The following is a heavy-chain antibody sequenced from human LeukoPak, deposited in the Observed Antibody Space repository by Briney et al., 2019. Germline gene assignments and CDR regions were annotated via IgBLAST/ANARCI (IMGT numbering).Heavy chain of an antibody. D-gene: IGHD3-22*01. CDR3: AKVPWYYYDSSGYYPYYFDY. CDR2: ISYDGSNK. V-gene: IGHV3-30*18. CDR1: GFTFSSYG. Sequence: QPGGSLRLSCAASGFTFSSYGMHWVRQAPGKGLEWVAVISYDGSNKYYADSVKGRFTISRDNSKNTLYLQMNSLRAEDTAVYYCAKVPWYYYDSSGYYPYYFDYWGQGTLVTVSS. J-gene: IGHJ4*02.